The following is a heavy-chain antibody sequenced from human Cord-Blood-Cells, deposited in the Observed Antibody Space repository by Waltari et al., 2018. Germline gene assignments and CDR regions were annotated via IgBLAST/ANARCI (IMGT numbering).Heavy chain of an antibody. CDR1: GGSFSGYY. CDR2: INHSGST. D-gene: IGHD3-10*01. Sequence: QVQLQQWGAGLLKPSETLSLTCAVYGGSFSGYYWSWTRQPPGKGLEWIGEINHSGSTNYNPSLKSRVTISVDTSKNQFSLKLSSVTAADTAVYYCARGRHSRGHFDYWGQGTLVTVSS. J-gene: IGHJ4*02. CDR3: ARGRHSRGHFDY. V-gene: IGHV4-34*01.